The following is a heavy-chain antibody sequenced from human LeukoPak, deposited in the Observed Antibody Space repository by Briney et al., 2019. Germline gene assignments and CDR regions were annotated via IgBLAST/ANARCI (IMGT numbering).Heavy chain of an antibody. J-gene: IGHJ6*02. V-gene: IGHV4-59*08. CDR1: GGSISSYY. Sequence: SETLSLTCTVSGGSISSYYWSWIRQPPGKGLEWIGYIYYSGSTNYNPSLKSRVTISVDTSKNQFSLKLSSVTAADTAVYYCARREQWLVPPYYYYGMDVWGQGTTVTVSS. D-gene: IGHD6-19*01. CDR3: ARREQWLVPPYYYYGMDV. CDR2: IYYSGST.